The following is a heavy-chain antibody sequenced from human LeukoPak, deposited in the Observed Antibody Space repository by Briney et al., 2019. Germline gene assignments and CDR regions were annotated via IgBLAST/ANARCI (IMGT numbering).Heavy chain of an antibody. Sequence: SETLSLTCAVYGGSFSGYYWSWIRQPPGKGLEWIGEINHSGSTNYNPSLKSRVTISVDTSKNQFSLKLSSVTAADTAVYYCAREKSDAFDIWGQGTMVTVSS. CDR3: AREKSDAFDI. V-gene: IGHV4-34*01. CDR1: GGSFSGYY. CDR2: INHSGST. J-gene: IGHJ3*02.